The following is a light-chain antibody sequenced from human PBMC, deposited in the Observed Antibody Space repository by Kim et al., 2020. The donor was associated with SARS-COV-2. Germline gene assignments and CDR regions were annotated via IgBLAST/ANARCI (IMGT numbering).Light chain of an antibody. J-gene: IGLJ2*01. V-gene: IGLV1-51*01. CDR3: GTWDRGLNAVV. CDR2: DNR. Sequence: SAAPGQKVSISCSGTMSDYVSWYQQLPGTAVSLLIYDNRKRPSGIPDRFSASKSGPSATLDIPGLQTGDEAHYYCGTWDRGLNAVVFGGGTQLTVL. CDR1: MSDY.